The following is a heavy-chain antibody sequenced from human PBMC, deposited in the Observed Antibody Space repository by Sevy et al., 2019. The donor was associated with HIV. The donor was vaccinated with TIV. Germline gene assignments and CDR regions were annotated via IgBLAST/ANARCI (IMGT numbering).Heavy chain of an antibody. D-gene: IGHD2-21*02. CDR2: ISGSGGST. V-gene: IGHV3-23*01. Sequence: GGSLRLSCAASGFTFSSYAMSWVRQAPGKGLEWVSAISGSGGSTYYADSVKGRFTISRDNSKNTLYLQMNSLRAEDTAVYYCAKDLWDCGGDCYNRFDPWGQGTLVTVSS. J-gene: IGHJ5*02. CDR1: GFTFSSYA. CDR3: AKDLWDCGGDCYNRFDP.